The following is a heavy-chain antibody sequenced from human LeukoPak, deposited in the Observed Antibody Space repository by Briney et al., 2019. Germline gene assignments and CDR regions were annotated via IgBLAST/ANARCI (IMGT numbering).Heavy chain of an antibody. V-gene: IGHV5-51*01. Sequence: GESLKISCKGSEYSYSTYWIGWVRQRPGKDLEWMGIIFPGDSDTRYSPSFQGQVTISADRSINTAYLQWSSLKASDTAMYYCARGWTTVVMRDCGQGTMVTVSS. CDR1: EYSYSTYW. CDR3: ARGWTTVVMRD. CDR2: IFPGDSDT. J-gene: IGHJ3*01. D-gene: IGHD4-23*01.